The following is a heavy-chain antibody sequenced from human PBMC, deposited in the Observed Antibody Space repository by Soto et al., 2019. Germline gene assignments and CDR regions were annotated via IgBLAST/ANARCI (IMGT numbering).Heavy chain of an antibody. J-gene: IGHJ4*02. CDR3: ASIYGPGYRAIDY. V-gene: IGHV1-69*02. CDR1: GDTFNFYS. CDR2: VNPIVSMS. D-gene: IGHD3-10*01. Sequence: QVQLVQSGAEVKRPGSSVKVSCKASGDTFNFYSINWVRQAPGLGLEWMGRVNPIVSMSNYAQKFQGRVTMTAVKCTSVPYKVVSSPSSQVAVIYYRASIYGPGYRAIDYWGQGALVTVS.